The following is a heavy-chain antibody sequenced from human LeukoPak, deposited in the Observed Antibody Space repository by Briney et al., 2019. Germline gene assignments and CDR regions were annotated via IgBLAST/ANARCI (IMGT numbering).Heavy chain of an antibody. D-gene: IGHD3-22*01. Sequence: GGSLRLSCAASGFTFSSYGMHWVRQAPGKGLEWVAFIRYDGSNKYYADSVKGRFTISRDNSKNTLYLQMNSLRAEDTAVYYCAKDSRDYYDSSGYYDAFDIWGQGTMVTVSS. V-gene: IGHV3-30*02. CDR2: IRYDGSNK. CDR3: AKDSRDYYDSSGYYDAFDI. J-gene: IGHJ3*02. CDR1: GFTFSSYG.